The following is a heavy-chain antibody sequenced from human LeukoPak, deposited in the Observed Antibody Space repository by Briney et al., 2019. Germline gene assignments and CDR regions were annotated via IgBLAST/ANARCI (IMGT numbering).Heavy chain of an antibody. CDR3: ARGQGGNYYLNYFDY. Sequence: SETLSLTCTVSGGSISSRSDYWGWIRQPPGKGLEWIGSIYYSGSTYYNPSLKRRVTISVDTSKNQFSLKLTSVTAADTAVYYCARGQGGNYYLNYFDYWGQGALVTVSS. V-gene: IGHV4-39*07. D-gene: IGHD1-26*01. J-gene: IGHJ4*02. CDR2: IYYSGST. CDR1: GGSISSRSDY.